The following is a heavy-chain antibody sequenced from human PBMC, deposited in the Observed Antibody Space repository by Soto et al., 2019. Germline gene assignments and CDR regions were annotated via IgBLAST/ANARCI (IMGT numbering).Heavy chain of an antibody. V-gene: IGHV1-69*01. CDR3: ARERIGGPVYYYGMDV. J-gene: IGHJ6*02. CDR1: EGTFSSYA. CDR2: IIPIFGTA. Sequence: QVQLVQSGAEVKKPGSSVKVSCKASEGTFSSYAISWVRQAPGQGLEWMGGIIPIFGTANYAQKFQGRVTIIADESTSTAYMELSSLRSEDTAVYYCARERIGGPVYYYGMDVWGQGTTVTVSS. D-gene: IGHD2-15*01.